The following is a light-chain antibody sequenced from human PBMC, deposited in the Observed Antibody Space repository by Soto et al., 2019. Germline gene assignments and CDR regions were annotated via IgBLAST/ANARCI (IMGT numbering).Light chain of an antibody. V-gene: IGLV1-44*01. CDR1: SSNIGSNT. J-gene: IGLJ2*01. CDR2: SNY. CDR3: AAWDDSLNGPV. Sequence: QSVLTQTPSASGTPGQRVTISCSGSSSNIGSNTVNWYQQLPGTAPKLLIYSNYQRPSGVPDRFSGSRSGTSASLAISGLQSEDEADYYCAAWDDSLNGPVFGGGTKLTVL.